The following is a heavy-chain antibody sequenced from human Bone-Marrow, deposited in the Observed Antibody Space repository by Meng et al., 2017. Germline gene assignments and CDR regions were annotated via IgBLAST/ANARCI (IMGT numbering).Heavy chain of an antibody. V-gene: IGHV3-21*04. CDR3: ARLPSHLKDAFDI. CDR2: ISSSSSYI. CDR1: GFTFSSYS. J-gene: IGHJ3*02. Sequence: GGSLRLSCAASGFTFSSYSMNWVRQAPGKGLEWVSSISSSSSYIYYADSVKGRFTISRDNAKNSLYLQMNSLRAEDTALYYCARLPSHLKDAFDIWGQGTMVTVSS.